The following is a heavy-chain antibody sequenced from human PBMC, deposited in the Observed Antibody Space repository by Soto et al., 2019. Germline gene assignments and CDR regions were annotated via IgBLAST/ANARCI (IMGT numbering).Heavy chain of an antibody. CDR1: GFTFSNAW. Sequence: EVQLVESGGGLVKPGGSLRLSCAASGFTFSNAWMSWVRQAPGKGLEWVGRIKSKTDGGPTDYAEPVKGRFTISRDDSKNTMYLQMNSLKTEDTAVYYCTTERGGYYDFWSGYYLNHDAFDIWGQGTMVTVSS. CDR2: IKSKTDGGPT. CDR3: TTERGGYYDFWSGYYLNHDAFDI. V-gene: IGHV3-15*01. D-gene: IGHD3-3*01. J-gene: IGHJ3*02.